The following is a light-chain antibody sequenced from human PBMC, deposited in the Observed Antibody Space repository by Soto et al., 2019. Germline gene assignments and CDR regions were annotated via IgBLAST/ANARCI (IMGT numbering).Light chain of an antibody. V-gene: IGKV1-5*03. CDR1: QNIVDW. J-gene: IGKJ1*01. CDR2: KAS. CDR3: QHYNSYSRT. Sequence: DIQMTQSPSTLSASVGDRVTFACRASQNIVDWLAWYQQKPGKAPKLLIYKASNLESGVPSRFAGFGSGTEFTLSIASLQPDDSATYYCQHYNSYSRTFGQGTKVDIK.